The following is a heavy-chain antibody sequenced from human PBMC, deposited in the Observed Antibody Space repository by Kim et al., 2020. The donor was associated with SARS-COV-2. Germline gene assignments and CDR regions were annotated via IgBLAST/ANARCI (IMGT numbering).Heavy chain of an antibody. CDR3: ARGRCSSTSCYTGNWFDP. Sequence: KDRFTISRDNSKNTLYLQMNSLRAEDTAVYYCARGRCSSTSCYTGNWFDPWGQGTLVTVSS. J-gene: IGHJ5*02. V-gene: IGHV3-30*07. D-gene: IGHD2-2*02.